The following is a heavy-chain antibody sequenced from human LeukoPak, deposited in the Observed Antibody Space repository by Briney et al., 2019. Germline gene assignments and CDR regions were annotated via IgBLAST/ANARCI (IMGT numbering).Heavy chain of an antibody. CDR2: INPNSGDT. D-gene: IGHD3-10*01. Sequence: GASVKVSCRASGYTFTVYYMHWVRQAPGQGLEWMAWINPNSGDTKYVQKLQGRVTMTRDTSSSTAYMEWRRLRSDDTAVYYCAQQLLDRGGGVYAFDMWGEGTMVTVSS. CDR1: GYTFTVYY. CDR3: AQQLLDRGGGVYAFDM. J-gene: IGHJ3*02. V-gene: IGHV1-2*02.